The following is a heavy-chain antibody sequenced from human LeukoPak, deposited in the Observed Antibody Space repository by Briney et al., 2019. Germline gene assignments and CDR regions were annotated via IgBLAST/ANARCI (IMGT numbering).Heavy chain of an antibody. Sequence: PGGSLRLSCAASGFTFSIYVMNWVRQATGKGLEWVSSISSSSSYKAYADSVKVRFTMYKDNTKNSLYMQMNRLRAEDTALYYCARAAYSYGPRGFDYWGQGILVTVSS. V-gene: IGHV3-21*01. J-gene: IGHJ4*02. CDR2: ISSSSSYK. CDR3: ARAAYSYGPRGFDY. D-gene: IGHD3-16*01. CDR1: GFTFSIYV.